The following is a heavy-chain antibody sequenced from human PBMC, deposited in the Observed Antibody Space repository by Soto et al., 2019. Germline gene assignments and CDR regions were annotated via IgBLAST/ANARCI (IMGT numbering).Heavy chain of an antibody. CDR3: ARWAGIAAAGTGLGGRKEYYYYYYGMDV. CDR1: GDSMSSSYY. CDR2: IYYSGST. J-gene: IGHJ6*02. V-gene: IGHV4-59*08. Sequence: SETLSLTCTVSGDSMSSSYYWSWIRQPPGKGLEWIGYIYYSGSTNYNPSLKSRVTISVDTSKNQFSLKLSSVTAADTAVYYCARWAGIAAAGTGLGGRKEYYYYYYGMDVWGQGTTVTVSS. D-gene: IGHD6-13*01.